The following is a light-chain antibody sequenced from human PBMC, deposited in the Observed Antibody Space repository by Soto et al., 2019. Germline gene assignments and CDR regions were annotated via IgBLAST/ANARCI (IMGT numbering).Light chain of an antibody. CDR3: QQYNDAPGT. V-gene: IGKV1-27*01. J-gene: IGKJ1*01. CDR2: AAS. Sequence: DIQMPQSPSSLSASVGDRVTITCRASQGIINYLAWNQQKQGKVPKLLISAASTLQSGVPSRFSGSGSGTDFALTISSLQPEDVATYYCQQYNDAPGTFGPGTKVEIK. CDR1: QGIINY.